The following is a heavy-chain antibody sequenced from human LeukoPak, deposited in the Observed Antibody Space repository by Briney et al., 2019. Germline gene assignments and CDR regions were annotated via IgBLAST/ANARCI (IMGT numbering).Heavy chain of an antibody. CDR2: NAYDGSRA. Sequence: GGSLRLSCAGSGFIFGGYGMHWFRQTPGKGLEWVAVNAYDGSRAFYADSVKGRFTISRDNAKNSLYLQMNSLRAEDTAVYYCARGAVAGIYYYYGMDVWGQGTTVTVSS. J-gene: IGHJ6*02. V-gene: IGHV3-33*01. CDR1: GFIFGGYG. CDR3: ARGAVAGIYYYYGMDV. D-gene: IGHD6-19*01.